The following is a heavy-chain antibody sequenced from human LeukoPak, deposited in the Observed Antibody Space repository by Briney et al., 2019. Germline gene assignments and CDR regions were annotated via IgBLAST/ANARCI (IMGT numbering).Heavy chain of an antibody. CDR1: GFTFSSYA. V-gene: IGHV3-64*01. D-gene: IGHD3-10*01. CDR3: ARDFYYGSGSYLGFYYMDV. CDR2: ISSSGGST. J-gene: IGHJ6*03. Sequence: PGGSLRLSCAASGFTFSSYAMHWVRQAPGKGLEYVSAISSSGGSTYYANSVKGRFTISRDNSKNTLYLQMGSLRAEDMAVYYCARDFYYGSGSYLGFYYMDVWGKGTTVTISS.